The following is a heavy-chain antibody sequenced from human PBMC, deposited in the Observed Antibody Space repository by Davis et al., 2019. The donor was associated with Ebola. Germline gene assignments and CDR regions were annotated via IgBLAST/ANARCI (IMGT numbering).Heavy chain of an antibody. CDR1: GFTVSSNY. V-gene: IGHV3-53*04. J-gene: IGHJ6*03. D-gene: IGHD3-3*01. Sequence: GESLKISCAAPGFTVSSNYMSWVRQAPGKGLEWVSVIYSGGSTYYADSVKGRFTISRHNSKNTLYLQMNSLRAEDTAVYYCARASPYDFWSGYHLGYYMDVWGKGTTVTVSS. CDR3: ARASPYDFWSGYHLGYYMDV. CDR2: IYSGGST.